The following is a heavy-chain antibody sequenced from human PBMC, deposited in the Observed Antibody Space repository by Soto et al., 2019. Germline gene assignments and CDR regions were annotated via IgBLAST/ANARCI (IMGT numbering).Heavy chain of an antibody. V-gene: IGHV1-18*04. CDR2: ISAYNGNT. CDR3: AREAPNYYDSSGHGWFDP. CDR1: GYSFTSYG. J-gene: IGHJ5*02. D-gene: IGHD3-22*01. Sequence: SLKVACKAYGYSFTSYGISWVRQAPGQGLEWMGWISAYNGNTNYAQKLQGRVTMTTDTSTSTAYMELRSLRSDDTAVYYCAREAPNYYDSSGHGWFDPWGQGTLVTVSS.